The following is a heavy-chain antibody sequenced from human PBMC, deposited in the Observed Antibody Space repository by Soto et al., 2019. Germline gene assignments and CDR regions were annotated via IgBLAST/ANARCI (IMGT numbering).Heavy chain of an antibody. CDR1: SGSISSSNW. V-gene: IGHV4-4*02. J-gene: IGHJ5*02. CDR2: IYHSGST. Sequence: QVQLQESGPGLVKPSGTLSLTCAVSSGSISSSNWWSWVRQPPGKGLEWIGEIYHSGSTNYNPSLKGRVTIPVDKSKNQFSLKLGSVTAADTAWYYCARVGRGPGGWFDPWGQGNLVTVSS. CDR3: ARVGRGPGGWFDP. D-gene: IGHD1-26*01.